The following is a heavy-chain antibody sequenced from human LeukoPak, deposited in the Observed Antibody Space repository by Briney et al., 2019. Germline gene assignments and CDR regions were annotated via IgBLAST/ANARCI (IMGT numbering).Heavy chain of an antibody. J-gene: IGHJ6*02. CDR3: ASQGTYYDILTGYYSGNDYYYGMDV. CDR1: GFTFSSYG. V-gene: IGHV3-30*03. D-gene: IGHD3-9*01. Sequence: PGRSLRLSCAASGFTFSSYGMHWVRQAPGKGLEWVAVISYDEGNKYYADSVKGRFTISRDNSKNTLYLQMNSLRAEDTAVYYCASQGTYYDILTGYYSGNDYYYGMDVWGQGTTVTVSS. CDR2: ISYDEGNK.